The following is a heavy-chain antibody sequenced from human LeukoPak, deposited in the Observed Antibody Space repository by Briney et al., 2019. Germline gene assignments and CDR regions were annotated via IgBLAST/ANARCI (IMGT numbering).Heavy chain of an antibody. CDR3: ARHPLLTYYYDSSGGVTPLDY. Sequence: GDSLKISCKGSGYSFTSYWISWVRHMPRKCLEWMGKIDPSDSYTNYSPSFQGHVTISADKSISTAYPQWSSLKASDTAMYYCARHPLLTYYYDSSGGVTPLDYWGQGTLVTVSS. J-gene: IGHJ4*02. V-gene: IGHV5-10-1*01. CDR2: IDPSDSYT. D-gene: IGHD3-22*01. CDR1: GYSFTSYW.